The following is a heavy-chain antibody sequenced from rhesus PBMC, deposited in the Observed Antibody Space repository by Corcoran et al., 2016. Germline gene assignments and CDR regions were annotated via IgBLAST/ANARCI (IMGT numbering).Heavy chain of an antibody. Sequence: EVQLVESGGGVVQPGGSLRLSCAASGFTFDDYAMHWVRQAPGKGLEWVSGISWSVGSTYYADSVKGKFTISRDNAKNSLYLQMGSLRAEDTALYYCARVEKWGGSHHFDYWGQGVLVTVSS. J-gene: IGHJ4*01. V-gene: IGHV3-201*01. CDR3: ARVEKWGGSHHFDY. CDR1: GFTFDDYA. D-gene: IGHD6-25*01. CDR2: ISWSVGST.